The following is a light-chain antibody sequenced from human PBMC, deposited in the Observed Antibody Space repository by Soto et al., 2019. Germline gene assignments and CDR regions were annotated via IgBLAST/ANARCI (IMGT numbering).Light chain of an antibody. CDR1: SSDVGGYDY. CDR3: SSYTGGNPSDV. J-gene: IGLJ7*01. CDR2: EVT. V-gene: IGLV2-8*01. Sequence: QSALTQPPSASGSPGQSVTISCTGTSSDVGGYDYVSWYQQHPGKAPKLMIYEVTIRPSGVSDRFSGSKSGNTASLTVSGLQAEDDADYYCSSYTGGNPSDVFGTGTQLTVL.